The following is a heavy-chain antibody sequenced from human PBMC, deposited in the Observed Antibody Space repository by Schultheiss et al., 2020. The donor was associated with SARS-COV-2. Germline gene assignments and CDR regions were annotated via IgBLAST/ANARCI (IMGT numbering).Heavy chain of an antibody. CDR3: ARSTWIQLSGYFDY. CDR1: GVSISSGSNH. J-gene: IGHJ4*02. Sequence: SQTLSLTCPVSGVSISSGSNHWSWIRQPAGKGLEWIGRVYASGSFKYNPSLKSRVTLSVDTSKNQFSLKLSSMTAADTAVYYCARSTWIQLSGYFDYWGQGTLVTVSS. V-gene: IGHV4-61*02. CDR2: VYASGSF. D-gene: IGHD5-18*01.